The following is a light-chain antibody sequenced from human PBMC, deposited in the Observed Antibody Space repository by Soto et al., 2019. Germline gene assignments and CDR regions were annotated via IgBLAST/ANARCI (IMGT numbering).Light chain of an antibody. Sequence: DIQMTQSPSTLSASVGDRVTITCRASQGISNFLAWYHQKPGKDPNLLINGASTLQSEVPSRFSASGSGTDFTLTINSLQPEDIATYYCQNYHSAPWTFGQGTKVQIK. CDR2: GAS. CDR1: QGISNF. CDR3: QNYHSAPWT. J-gene: IGKJ1*01. V-gene: IGKV1-27*01.